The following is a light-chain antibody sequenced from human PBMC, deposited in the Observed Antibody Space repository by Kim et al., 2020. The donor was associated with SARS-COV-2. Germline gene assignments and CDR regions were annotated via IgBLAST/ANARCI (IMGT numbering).Light chain of an antibody. J-gene: IGKJ5*01. Sequence: DVQMTQSPSSVSASVGARVTITCRASQGIASWLAWYQQKPGKAPKLLIYAASALQDGVPSRFSGRGFGTEFTLTISSLQPEDSAIYYCQQSNNFPITFGQGTRLEIK. CDR1: QGIASW. V-gene: IGKV1-12*01. CDR2: AAS. CDR3: QQSNNFPIT.